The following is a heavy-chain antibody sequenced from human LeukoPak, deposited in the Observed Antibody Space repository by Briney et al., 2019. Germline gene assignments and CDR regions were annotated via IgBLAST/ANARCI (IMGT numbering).Heavy chain of an antibody. CDR3: ARDPDYGDYYFDY. CDR2: IYHSGST. V-gene: IGHV4-4*02. J-gene: IGHJ4*02. D-gene: IGHD4-17*01. Sequence: PSGTLSLTCAVSGGSISSSNWWSWVRQPPGKGLEWIGEIYHSGSTNYNPSLKSRVTISVDKSKNQFSLKLSSVTAADTAVYYCARDPDYGDYYFDYWGQGTLVTVSS. CDR1: GGSISSSNW.